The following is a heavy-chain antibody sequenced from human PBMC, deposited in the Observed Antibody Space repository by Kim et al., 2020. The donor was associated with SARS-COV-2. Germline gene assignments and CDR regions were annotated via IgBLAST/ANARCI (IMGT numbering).Heavy chain of an antibody. CDR3: ARVGAGFDY. D-gene: IGHD3-10*01. CDR2: GST. J-gene: IGHJ4*02. V-gene: IGHV4-39*01. Sequence: GSTYYNPSLKSRVTISVDTAKNQFSLKMSSVTAADTAVYYCARVGAGFDYWGQGTLVTVSS.